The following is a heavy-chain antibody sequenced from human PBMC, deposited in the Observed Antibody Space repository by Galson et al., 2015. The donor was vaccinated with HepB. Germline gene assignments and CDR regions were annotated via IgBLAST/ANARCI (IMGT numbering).Heavy chain of an antibody. CDR3: ARDRSGWHTSDL. D-gene: IGHD6-19*01. Sequence: SLRLSCATSGFTFNNYLMNWVRQAPGRGLEWVSSISSSGDYADYADSLKGRFIISRDDAKNSLSLQINSLRAEDTAVYYCARDRSGWHTSDLWGQGTLVTVSS. CDR2: ISSSGDYA. J-gene: IGHJ5*02. V-gene: IGHV3-21*01. CDR1: GFTFNNYL.